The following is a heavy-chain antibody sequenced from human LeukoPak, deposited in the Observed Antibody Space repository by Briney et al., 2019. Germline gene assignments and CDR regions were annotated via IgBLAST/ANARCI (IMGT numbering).Heavy chain of an antibody. CDR2: IIPIFGTA. V-gene: IGHV1-69*13. CDR3: ARDYDYVWGSYRYTKSYYYYMDV. D-gene: IGHD3-16*02. Sequence: GASVKVSCKASGYTFTSYAISWVRQAPGQGLEWMGGIIPIFGTANYAQKFQGRVAITADESTSTAYMELSSLRSEDTAVYYCARDYDYVWGSYRYTKSYYYYMDVWGKGTTVTVSS. J-gene: IGHJ6*03. CDR1: GYTFTSYA.